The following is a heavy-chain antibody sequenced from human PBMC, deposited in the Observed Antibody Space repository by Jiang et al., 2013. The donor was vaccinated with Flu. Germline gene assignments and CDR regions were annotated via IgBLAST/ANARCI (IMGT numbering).Heavy chain of an antibody. Sequence: GPGLVKPSETLSLTCTVSGGSISSYYWSWIRQPPGKGLEWIGYIYYSGSTNYNPSLKSRVTISVDTSKNQFSLKLSSVTAADTAVYYCARRSDYWGQGNPGHRLL. J-gene: IGHJ4*02. CDR2: IYYSGST. V-gene: IGHV4-59*01. CDR1: GGSISSYY. CDR3: ARRSDY.